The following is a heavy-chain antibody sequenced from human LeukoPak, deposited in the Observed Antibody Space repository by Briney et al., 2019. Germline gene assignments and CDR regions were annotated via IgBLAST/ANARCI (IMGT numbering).Heavy chain of an antibody. CDR1: GFNFCTYY. D-gene: IGHD2-21*02. Sequence: GAPGLSCAASGFNFCTYYMSWGRPAPGKGLEWVANIKQDGSEEYYVDSVKGRFTISRDNAKNSLYLQMNSLRAEDTAVYYCARDRQVTSYRGLQHWGQGALVTVSS. CDR2: IKQDGSEE. V-gene: IGHV3-7*01. J-gene: IGHJ1*01. CDR3: ARDRQVTSYRGLQH.